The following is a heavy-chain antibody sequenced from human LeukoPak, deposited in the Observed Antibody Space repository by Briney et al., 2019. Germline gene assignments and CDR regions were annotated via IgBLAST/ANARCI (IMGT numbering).Heavy chain of an antibody. D-gene: IGHD3-16*01. J-gene: IGHJ4*02. CDR1: GFTFSKYD. V-gene: IGHV3-23*01. CDR2: ISDSGDQT. Sequence: GGSLRLSYVASGFTFSKYDMSWVRQAPGKGLEWVSGISDSGDQTYYADSVRARFTISRDNSKNTLYLQVNSLRAEDTALYYCAKEITCTTAYFDYWGQGTLVTVSS. CDR3: AKEITCTTAYFDY.